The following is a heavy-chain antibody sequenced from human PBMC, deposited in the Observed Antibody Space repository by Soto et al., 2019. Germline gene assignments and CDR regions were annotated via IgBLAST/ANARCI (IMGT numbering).Heavy chain of an antibody. CDR3: ATTPTKYDFWRGSHYYYGMDV. V-gene: IGHV5-51*01. Sequence: GESLKISCKGYGYSFTSYWIGWVRQMPGKGLEWMGIIYPGDSDTRYSPSFQGQVTISADKSISTAYLQWSSLKASDNAMYYCATTPTKYDFWRGSHYYYGMDVWGQGTTVTVSS. CDR2: IYPGDSDT. CDR1: GYSFTSYW. D-gene: IGHD3-3*01. J-gene: IGHJ6*02.